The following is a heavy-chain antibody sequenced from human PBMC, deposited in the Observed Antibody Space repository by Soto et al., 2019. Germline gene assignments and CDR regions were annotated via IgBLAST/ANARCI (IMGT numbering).Heavy chain of an antibody. V-gene: IGHV3-15*07. Sequence: PGGSLRLSCAASGFTFSNAWMNWVRQAPGKGLEWVGRIKSKTDGGTTDYAAPVKGRFTISRDDSKNTLYLQMNSLKTEDTAVYYCTTAIMALGSSGYYYLGPDDAFDIWGQGTMVIVSS. D-gene: IGHD3-22*01. CDR1: GFTFSNAW. J-gene: IGHJ3*02. CDR2: IKSKTDGGTT. CDR3: TTAIMALGSSGYYYLGPDDAFDI.